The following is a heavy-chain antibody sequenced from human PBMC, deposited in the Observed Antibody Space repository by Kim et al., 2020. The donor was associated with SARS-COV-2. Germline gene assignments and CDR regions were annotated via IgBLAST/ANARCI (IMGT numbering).Heavy chain of an antibody. CDR1: GNSFIGYY. V-gene: IGHV1-46*01. D-gene: IGHD3-10*01. J-gene: IGHJ6*02. Sequence: ASVKVSCKTSGNSFIGYYMHWVRQAPGQGLEWMGMINPDGGTARYAQKFQGRGTLTRDTATQTVYMELHSLRSEDTAVYFCAREKYGAGKKYGMDVWGQGTTVSVSS. CDR2: INPDGGTA. CDR3: AREKYGAGKKYGMDV.